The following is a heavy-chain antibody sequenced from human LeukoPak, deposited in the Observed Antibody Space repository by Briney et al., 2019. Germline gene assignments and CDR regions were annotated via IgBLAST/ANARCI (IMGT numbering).Heavy chain of an antibody. CDR3: ARESFAARWD. V-gene: IGHV3-7*01. Sequence: GGSLRLSCAASGFTFSSYGMSWVRQAPGKGLEWVANIKQDGSEKDYVDSVKGRFTISRDNAKNSLYLQMNSLTAEDTAVYYCARESFAARWDWGQGTLVTVSS. J-gene: IGHJ4*02. CDR2: IKQDGSEK. D-gene: IGHD6-6*01. CDR1: GFTFSSYG.